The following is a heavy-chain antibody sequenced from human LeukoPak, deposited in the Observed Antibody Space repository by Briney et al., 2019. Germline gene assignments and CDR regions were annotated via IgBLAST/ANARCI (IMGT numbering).Heavy chain of an antibody. CDR3: ARETGYSTSWYWNHWFDP. Sequence: GGSLRLSCAASGFTFSSYWMSWVRQAPGKGLEWVANIKQDGSRKYYVDSVKGRFTISRDNAKNSLYLQMNSLRAEDTAVYYCARETGYSTSWYWNHWFDPWGQGTLVTVSS. V-gene: IGHV3-7*01. CDR1: GFTFSSYW. J-gene: IGHJ5*02. D-gene: IGHD6-13*01. CDR2: IKQDGSRK.